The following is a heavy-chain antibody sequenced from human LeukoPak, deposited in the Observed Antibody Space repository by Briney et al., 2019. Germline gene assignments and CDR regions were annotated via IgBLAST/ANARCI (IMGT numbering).Heavy chain of an antibody. CDR1: GYTFTSYY. D-gene: IGHD3-10*01. V-gene: IGHV1-46*01. Sequence: ASVKVSCKASGYTFTSYYMHWVRQAPGQGLEWMGIINPSGDSTSYAQKFQGRVTMTRDTSTSTVYMELSSLRSEDTAVYYCARDIKGSGSYYNVPNYYYYGMDVWAKGPRSPSP. CDR2: INPSGDST. CDR3: ARDIKGSGSYYNVPNYYYYGMDV. J-gene: IGHJ6*02.